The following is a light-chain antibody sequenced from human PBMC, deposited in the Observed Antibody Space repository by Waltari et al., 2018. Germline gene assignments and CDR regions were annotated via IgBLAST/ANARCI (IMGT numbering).Light chain of an antibody. Sequence: EIVLTQSTGTLSLSPGERATLSCSATESVPANYLAWYQQKPGQAPRLLISGASSRATGIPDRFSGRGSGTDFTLTIARLEPEDFAVYYCQQYGETPWTFGQGTKVDLK. CDR2: GAS. V-gene: IGKV3-20*01. J-gene: IGKJ1*01. CDR1: ESVPANY. CDR3: QQYGETPWT.